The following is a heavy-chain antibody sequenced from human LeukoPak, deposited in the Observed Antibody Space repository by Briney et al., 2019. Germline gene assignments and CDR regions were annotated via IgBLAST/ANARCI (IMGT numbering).Heavy chain of an antibody. Sequence: GSLRLSCVASGFPFSSYWMTWVRQAPGKGLEWVANIKQDGSKKSYVDSVKGRFTISRDNAKNSLYLQMNSLRAEDTVIYYCTRVGYIDEGIDYWGQGTLVTVSS. CDR1: GFPFSSYW. CDR3: TRVGYIDEGIDY. V-gene: IGHV3-7*04. D-gene: IGHD5-24*01. CDR2: IKQDGSKK. J-gene: IGHJ4*02.